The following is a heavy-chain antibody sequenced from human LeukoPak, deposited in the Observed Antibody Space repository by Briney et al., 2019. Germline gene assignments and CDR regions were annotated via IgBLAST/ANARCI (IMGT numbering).Heavy chain of an antibody. D-gene: IGHD6-13*01. CDR1: GYIFTGYY. CDR3: ARDRPPQLVRPFDY. Sequence: ASVKVSCKASGYIFTGYYTHWVRQAPGHGLEWMGWINPNSGGTNYAHKFQGRVTMTRDTSISTAYMELSRLRSDDTAVYYCARDRPPQLVRPFDYWGQGTLVTVSS. CDR2: INPNSGGT. V-gene: IGHV1-2*07. J-gene: IGHJ4*02.